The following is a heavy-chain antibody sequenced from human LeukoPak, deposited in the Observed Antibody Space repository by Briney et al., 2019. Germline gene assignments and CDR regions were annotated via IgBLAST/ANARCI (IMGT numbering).Heavy chain of an antibody. CDR1: GYTFTGYY. V-gene: IGHV1-2*06. Sequence: ASVKVSCKASGYTFTGYYMHWVRQAPGQGLERMGRINPNSGGTNYAQKFQGRVTMTRDTSISTAYMELSRLRSEDTAVYYCTGGSYEIGRVYWGQGTLVTVSS. J-gene: IGHJ4*02. CDR2: INPNSGGT. D-gene: IGHD1-26*01. CDR3: TGGSYEIGRVY.